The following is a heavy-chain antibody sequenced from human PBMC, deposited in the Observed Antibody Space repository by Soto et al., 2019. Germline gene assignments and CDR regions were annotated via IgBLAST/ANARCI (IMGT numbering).Heavy chain of an antibody. Sequence: GGSLRLSCAASGFTFSSYCMNWVRQAPGKGLEWVANIKQDGSEKYYVDSVKGRFTISRDNARNSLYLQMDSLRAEDTAVYYCARGETPMITGMDSFDIWGQGTMVTVSS. CDR1: GFTFSSYC. D-gene: IGHD1-20*01. V-gene: IGHV3-7*01. CDR2: IKQDGSEK. J-gene: IGHJ3*02. CDR3: ARGETPMITGMDSFDI.